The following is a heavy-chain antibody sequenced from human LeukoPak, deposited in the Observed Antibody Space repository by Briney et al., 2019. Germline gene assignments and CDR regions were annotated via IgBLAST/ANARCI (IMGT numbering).Heavy chain of an antibody. V-gene: IGHV4-39*01. CDR3: ARINTYSSSWYSGDDAFDI. D-gene: IGHD6-13*01. J-gene: IGHJ3*02. Sequence: SQTLSLTCTVSGGSISSGGYYWGWIRQPPGKGLEWIGSIYYSGSTYYNPSLKSRVTISVDTSKNQFSLKLSSVTAADTAVYYCARINTYSSSWYSGDDAFDIWGQGTMVTVSS. CDR2: IYYSGST. CDR1: GGSISSGGYY.